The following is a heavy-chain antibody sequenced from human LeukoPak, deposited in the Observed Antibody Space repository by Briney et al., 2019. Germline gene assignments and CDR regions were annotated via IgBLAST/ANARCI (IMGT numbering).Heavy chain of an antibody. J-gene: IGHJ4*02. D-gene: IGHD6-19*01. CDR1: GFTFSSYW. CDR3: ARDRVYDSSGWPSFDY. Sequence: PGGSLRLSCAASGFTFSSYWMNWVRQAPGKGLEWVANIKQDGSEKYYVDSVKGRFTISRDNAKNSLYLQMNSLRAEDTAVYYCARDRVYDSSGWPSFDYWGQGTLVTVSS. CDR2: IKQDGSEK. V-gene: IGHV3-7*01.